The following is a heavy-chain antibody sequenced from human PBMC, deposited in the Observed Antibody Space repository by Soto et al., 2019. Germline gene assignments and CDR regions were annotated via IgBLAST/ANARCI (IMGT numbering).Heavy chain of an antibody. CDR2: INHSGST. J-gene: IGHJ6*02. CDR1: GGSFSGYY. Sequence: SSETLSLTCAVYGGSFSGYYWSWIRQPPGKGLEWIGEINHSGSTNYNPSLKSRVTISVDTSKNQFSLKLSSVTAADTAVYYCAGPNPWYYYYGMDVWGQGTTVTVSS. CDR3: AGPNPWYYYYGMDV. V-gene: IGHV4-34*01.